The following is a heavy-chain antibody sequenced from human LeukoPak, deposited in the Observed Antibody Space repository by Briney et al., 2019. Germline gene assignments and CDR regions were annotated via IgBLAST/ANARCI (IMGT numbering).Heavy chain of an antibody. CDR3: ATATKNIVGAISDY. V-gene: IGHV4-30-4*08. Sequence: SQTLSLTCTVSGGSISSGDYYWSWIRQPPGKGLEWIGYIYYSGSTYYNPSLKSRVTISVDTSKNQFSLKLSSVTAADTAVYYCATATKNIVGAISDYWGQGTLVTVSS. J-gene: IGHJ4*02. CDR2: IYYSGST. D-gene: IGHD1-26*01. CDR1: GGSISSGDYY.